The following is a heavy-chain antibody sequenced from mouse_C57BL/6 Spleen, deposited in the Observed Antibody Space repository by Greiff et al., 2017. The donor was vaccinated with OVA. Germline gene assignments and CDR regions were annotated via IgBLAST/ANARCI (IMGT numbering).Heavy chain of an antibody. V-gene: IGHV5-16*01. Sequence: EVKLVESEGGLVQPGSSLKLSCTASGFTFSAYSMAWVRQVPEKGLEWVANINYDGSSTYYLDSLKSRFIISRDNAKNILYLQMSSLKSEDTATYYCARDLAGTNYFDYWGQGTTLTVSS. D-gene: IGHD4-1*01. CDR1: GFTFSAYS. CDR3: ARDLAGTNYFDY. J-gene: IGHJ2*01. CDR2: INYDGSST.